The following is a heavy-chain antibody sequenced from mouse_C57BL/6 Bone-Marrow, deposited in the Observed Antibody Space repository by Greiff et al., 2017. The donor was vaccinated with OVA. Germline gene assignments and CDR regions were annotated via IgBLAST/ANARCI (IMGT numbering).Heavy chain of an antibody. CDR2: ISYDGSN. Sequence: VQLKQSGPGLVKPSQSLSLTCSVTGYSITSGYYWNWIRQFPGNKLEWMGYISYDGSNNYNPSLKNRISITRDTSKNQFFLKLNSVTTEDTATYYCARDLDDYWGQGTTLTVSS. V-gene: IGHV3-6*01. J-gene: IGHJ2*01. CDR1: GYSITSGYY. CDR3: ARDLDDY.